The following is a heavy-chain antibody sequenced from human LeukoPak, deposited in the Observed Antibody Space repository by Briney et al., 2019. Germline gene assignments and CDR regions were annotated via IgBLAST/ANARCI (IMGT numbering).Heavy chain of an antibody. J-gene: IGHJ5*02. Sequence: PSQTLSLTCTVSGGSLSSGDYYWSWIRQPPGKGLEWIGYIYYSGSTYYNPSLKSRVTISVDTSKNQFSLKLSSVTAADTAVYYCARRRVETQTPDPWGQGTLVTVSS. CDR1: GGSLSSGDYY. D-gene: IGHD4-23*01. CDR2: IYYSGST. V-gene: IGHV4-30-4*08. CDR3: ARRRVETQTPDP.